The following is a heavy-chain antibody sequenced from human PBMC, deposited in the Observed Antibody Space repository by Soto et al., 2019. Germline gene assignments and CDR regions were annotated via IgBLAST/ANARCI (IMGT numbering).Heavy chain of an antibody. CDR2: IIPIFGTA. Sequence: QVQLVQSGAEVKKPGSSVKVSCKASGGTFSSYAISWVRQAPGQGLEWMGGIIPIFGTANYAQKFQGRVTITADKSTSTADMELSSLRSEDTAVYYCARASPKRSLSVDLYYFDYWGQGTLVTVSS. CDR1: GGTFSSYA. J-gene: IGHJ4*02. CDR3: ARASPKRSLSVDLYYFDY. V-gene: IGHV1-69*06.